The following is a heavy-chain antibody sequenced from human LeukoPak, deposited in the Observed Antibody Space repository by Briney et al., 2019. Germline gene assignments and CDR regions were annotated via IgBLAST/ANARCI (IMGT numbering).Heavy chain of an antibody. V-gene: IGHV4-4*02. D-gene: IGHD2-2*02. Sequence: PSGTLSLTCAVSGGSISSSNWWSWVRQPPGKGLEWIGEIYHSGSTNYNPSLKSRVTISVDKSKNQFSLKLSSVTAADTAVYYCARDCSSTSCYNYYYGMDVWGKGTTVTVSP. CDR1: GGSISSSNW. CDR2: IYHSGST. CDR3: ARDCSSTSCYNYYYGMDV. J-gene: IGHJ6*04.